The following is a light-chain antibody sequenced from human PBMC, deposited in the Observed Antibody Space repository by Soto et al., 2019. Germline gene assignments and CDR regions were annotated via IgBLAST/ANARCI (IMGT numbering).Light chain of an antibody. J-gene: IGKJ1*01. V-gene: IGKV3-15*01. CDR3: QQYNTWPPWT. Sequence: EIVMTQSPATLSVSPGERATLSCRASQSVSSNLAWYQQKPGQAPRLLIYGASTRATGIPARFSGSGSGTEFTLTISSRQSEDFAVYYCQQYNTWPPWTFGQGTKVEIK. CDR1: QSVSSN. CDR2: GAS.